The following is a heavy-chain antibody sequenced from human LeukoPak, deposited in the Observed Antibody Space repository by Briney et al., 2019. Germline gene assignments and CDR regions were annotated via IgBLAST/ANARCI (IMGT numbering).Heavy chain of an antibody. CDR2: ISSSSSTI. CDR3: ARDNDRKDDS. D-gene: IGHD3-16*01. CDR1: GFTFSNYD. V-gene: IGHV3-48*04. Sequence: GGSLRLSCAASGFTFSNYDMNWVRQAPGKGLEWVSYISSSSSTIYYADSVKGRFTISRDNAKNSLSLQMNSLRAEDTAVYYCARDNDRKDDSWGQGTLVTVSS. J-gene: IGHJ5*02.